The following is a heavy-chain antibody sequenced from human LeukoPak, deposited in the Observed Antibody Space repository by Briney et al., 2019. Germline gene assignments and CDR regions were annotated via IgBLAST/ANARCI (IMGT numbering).Heavy chain of an antibody. J-gene: IGHJ4*02. Sequence: GRSLRLSCAASGFTFSSYAMHWVRQAPGKGLEWVAVISDDGSSKYYADSVKGRFTISRDNSKNSLYLQMNSLRAEDTAVYYCARDRAATTDLDYWGQGTLVTVSS. CDR1: GFTFSSYA. CDR2: ISDDGSSK. CDR3: ARDRAATTDLDY. V-gene: IGHV3-30-3*01. D-gene: IGHD1-1*01.